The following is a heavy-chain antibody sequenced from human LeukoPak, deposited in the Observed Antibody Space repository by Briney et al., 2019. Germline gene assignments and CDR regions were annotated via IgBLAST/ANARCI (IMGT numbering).Heavy chain of an antibody. CDR2: INPNSGGT. Sequence: ASVKVSCKASGYTFTGYYMHWVRQAPGQGLEWMGWINPNSGGTNYAQKFQGRVTMTRDTSISTAYMELSRLRSDDTAVYYCARGAGYSSSWYDPYYYYYYMDVWGKGTTVTVSS. V-gene: IGHV1-2*02. D-gene: IGHD6-13*01. J-gene: IGHJ6*03. CDR1: GYTFTGYY. CDR3: ARGAGYSSSWYDPYYYYYYMDV.